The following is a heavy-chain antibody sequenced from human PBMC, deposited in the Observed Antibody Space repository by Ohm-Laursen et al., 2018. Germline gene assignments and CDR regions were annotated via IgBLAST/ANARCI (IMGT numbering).Heavy chain of an antibody. D-gene: IGHD6-6*01. V-gene: IGHV4-31*03. CDR3: ARQISIAARTYYYYGMDV. Sequence: TLSLTCTVSSGAINSGGSYWTWIRQHPRRGLEWIGSLYHSGSTFYNPSLESRLSILIDTSKNQFSLKLTSVTAADTAVYYCARQISIAARTYYYYGMDVWGQGTTVTVSS. CDR1: SGAINSGGSY. J-gene: IGHJ6*02. CDR2: LYHSGST.